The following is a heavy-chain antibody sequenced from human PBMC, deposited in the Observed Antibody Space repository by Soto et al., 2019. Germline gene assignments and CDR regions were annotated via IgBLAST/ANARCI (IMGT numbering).Heavy chain of an antibody. J-gene: IGHJ4*02. CDR1: GFIFRDYW. CDR2: INQDGREK. Sequence: EVHLVESGGGLVQPGGSLRLSCAASGFIFRDYWMPWVRQVPGKGLEWVANINQDGREKCYMDSVKGRFTISRDNAKNSLDLQMNSLRADDTAVYYCARDPWDDWGQGTLVTVSS. CDR3: ARDPWDD. V-gene: IGHV3-7*01.